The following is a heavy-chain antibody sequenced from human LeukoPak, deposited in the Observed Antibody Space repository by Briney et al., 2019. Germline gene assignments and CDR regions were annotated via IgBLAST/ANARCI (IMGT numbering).Heavy chain of an antibody. CDR2: ISSSSSYI. CDR3: ARDHRLLTSFDN. Sequence: GGSLRLSCVVSGFTVSSNYMSWVRQAPGKGLEWLSSISSSSSYIYYADSVKGRFTISRDNAKNSLYLQMTRLRAEDTAVYYCARDHRLLTSFDNWGQGTLVTVSS. CDR1: GFTVSSNY. V-gene: IGHV3-21*01. D-gene: IGHD2-15*01. J-gene: IGHJ4*02.